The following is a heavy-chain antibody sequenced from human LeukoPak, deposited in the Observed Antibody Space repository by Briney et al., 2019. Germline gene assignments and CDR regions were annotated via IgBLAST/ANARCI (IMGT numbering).Heavy chain of an antibody. CDR1: GFTFSSYS. J-gene: IGHJ4*02. CDR2: ISSSSSYI. Sequence: GGSLRLSCAASGFTFSSYSMNWVRQAPGKGLEWVSSISSSSSYIYYADSVKGRFTISRDNAKNSLYLQMNSLRAEDTAVYYCAKAYYDSSGYSYYFDYWGQGTLVTVSS. D-gene: IGHD3-22*01. V-gene: IGHV3-21*01. CDR3: AKAYYDSSGYSYYFDY.